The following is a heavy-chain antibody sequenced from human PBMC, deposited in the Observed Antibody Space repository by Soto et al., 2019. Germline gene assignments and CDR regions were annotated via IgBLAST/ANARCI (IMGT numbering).Heavy chain of an antibody. CDR3: AKVPLWFGEPNFDY. CDR1: GFTFSSYA. Sequence: GGSLRLSCAASGFTFSSYAMSWVRQAPGKGLEWVSAISGSGGSTYYADSVKGRFTISRDNSKNTLYLQMNSLRAEDTTVYYCAKVPLWFGEPNFDYWGQGTLVTVSS. J-gene: IGHJ4*02. V-gene: IGHV3-23*01. CDR2: ISGSGGST. D-gene: IGHD3-10*01.